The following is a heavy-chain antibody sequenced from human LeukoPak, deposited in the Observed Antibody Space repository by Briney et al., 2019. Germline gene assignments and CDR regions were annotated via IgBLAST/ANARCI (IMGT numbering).Heavy chain of an antibody. J-gene: IGHJ5*02. Sequence: GGSLRLSCAAPGFTFSTYEMTWVRQAPGKGLEWISYISDSGSRRTYADSVKGRFTISRDNAKNSLYLQMNSLRVDDTAVYYCARSLQGITGTTGSGWFDPWGQGTLVTVSS. V-gene: IGHV3-48*03. CDR3: ARSLQGITGTTGSGWFDP. D-gene: IGHD1-20*01. CDR2: ISDSGSRR. CDR1: GFTFSTYE.